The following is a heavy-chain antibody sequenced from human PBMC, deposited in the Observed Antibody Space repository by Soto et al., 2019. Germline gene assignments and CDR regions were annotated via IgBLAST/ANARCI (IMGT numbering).Heavy chain of an antibody. CDR1: GFTFSSYA. D-gene: IGHD6-13*01. CDR3: ARRSSSWYFDY. Sequence: GGSLRLSCAASGFTFSSYAMHWVRKAPGKGLEWVAVISGDGDSTYYADSVKGRFTISRDSSKNTLYLQMNSLRAEDTAVYYCARRSSSWYFDYWGQGTLVTVSS. CDR2: ISGDGDST. V-gene: IGHV3-23*01. J-gene: IGHJ4*02.